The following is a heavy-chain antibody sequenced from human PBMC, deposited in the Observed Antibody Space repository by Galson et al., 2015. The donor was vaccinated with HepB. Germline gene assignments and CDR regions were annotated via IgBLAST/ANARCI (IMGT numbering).Heavy chain of an antibody. J-gene: IGHJ4*02. CDR2: IYPGDSDT. CDR1: GYSFTSYW. CDR3: ARHIAVAGTGTYYFDY. V-gene: IGHV5-51*01. D-gene: IGHD6-19*01. Sequence: SGAEVKKPGESLKISCKGSGYSFTSYWIGWVRQMPGKGLEWMGIIYPGDSDTRYSPSFQGQVTISADKSISTAYLQWSSLKASDTAMYYCARHIAVAGTGTYYFDYWGQGTLVTVSS.